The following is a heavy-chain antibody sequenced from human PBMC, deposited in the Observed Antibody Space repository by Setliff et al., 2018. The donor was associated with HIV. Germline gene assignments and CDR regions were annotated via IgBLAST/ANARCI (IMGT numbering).Heavy chain of an antibody. J-gene: IGHJ1*01. D-gene: IGHD6-6*01. CDR3: ARDPAPSSSASYFQH. V-gene: IGHV4-39*02. CDR1: GDSITSNDDY. Sequence: PSETLSLTCTVSGDSITSNDDYWGWIRQPPGKGLQWIGIVHYNGRAYYDPSLKSRVSISVDSSQTHFSLKLSSVTAADTAVYYCARDPAPSSSASYFQHWGQGTPVTVSS. CDR2: VHYNGRA.